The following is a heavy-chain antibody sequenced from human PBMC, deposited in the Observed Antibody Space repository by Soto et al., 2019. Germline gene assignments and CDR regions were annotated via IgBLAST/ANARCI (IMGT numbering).Heavy chain of an antibody. V-gene: IGHV3-7*05. D-gene: IGHD3-22*01. CDR2: IKQDGSEK. CDR1: GFTFSSYW. Sequence: GGSLRLSCAASGFTFSSYWMSWVRQAPGKGLEWVANIKQDGSEKYYVDSVKGRFTISRDNAKDSLYLQMNSLRAEDTAVYYCAQIADYDSSGYYSPHDAFDIWGQGTMVTVSS. J-gene: IGHJ3*02. CDR3: AQIADYDSSGYYSPHDAFDI.